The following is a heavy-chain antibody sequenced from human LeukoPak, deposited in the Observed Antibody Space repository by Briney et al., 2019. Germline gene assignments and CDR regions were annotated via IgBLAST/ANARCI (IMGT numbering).Heavy chain of an antibody. J-gene: IGHJ4*02. CDR2: IRSTGDST. CDR3: ARRSGIAVAGAFDY. CDR1: GFTFSSYA. V-gene: IGHV3-23*01. D-gene: IGHD6-19*01. Sequence: GESLRLSCAASGFTFSSYAITWVRQAPGKGLEWVSSIRSTGDSTFYADSVKGRFTISRDNSKNTLYLQMNSLRAEDTAVYYCARRSGIAVAGAFDYWGQGTLVTVSS.